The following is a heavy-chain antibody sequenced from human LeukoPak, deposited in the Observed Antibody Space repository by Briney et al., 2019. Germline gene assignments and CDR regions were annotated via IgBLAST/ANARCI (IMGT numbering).Heavy chain of an antibody. CDR3: ARDPSLSRGYSSDDAFDI. V-gene: IGHV1-69*13. Sequence: ASVKVSCKASGYTFTSYGLSWVRQAPGQGLEWMGGIIPIFGTANYAQKFQGRVTITADESTSTAYMELSSLRSEDTAVYYCARDPSLSRGYSSDDAFDIWGQGTMVTVSS. D-gene: IGHD5-18*01. CDR2: IIPIFGTA. CDR1: GYTFTSYG. J-gene: IGHJ3*02.